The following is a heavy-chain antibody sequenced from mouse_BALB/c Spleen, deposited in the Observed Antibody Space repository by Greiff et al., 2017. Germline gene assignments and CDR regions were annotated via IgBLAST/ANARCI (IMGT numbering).Heavy chain of an antibody. CDR1: GYTFTSYT. CDR3: ARGIIATVVTPFAY. V-gene: IGHV1-4*02. D-gene: IGHD1-1*01. CDR2: INPSSGYT. Sequence: QVQLQQSAAELARPGASVKMSCKASGYTFTSYTIHWVKQRPGQGLEWIGYINPSSGYTEYNQKFKDKTTLTADKSSSTAYMQLSSLTSEDSAVYYCARGIIATVVTPFAYWGEGTLVTVSA. J-gene: IGHJ3*01.